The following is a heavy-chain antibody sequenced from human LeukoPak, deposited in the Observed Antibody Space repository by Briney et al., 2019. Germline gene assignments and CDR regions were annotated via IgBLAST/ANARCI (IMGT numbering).Heavy chain of an antibody. CDR2: ISAYNGNT. D-gene: IGHD3-22*01. J-gene: IGHJ3*02. Sequence: ASVKVSCKASGYTFTSYGISWVRQAPGQGLEWMGWISAYNGNTNYAQKLQGRVTMTTDTSTSTAYMELRSLRSDDTAGYYCARTITMIVVVIRPDAFDIWGQGTMVTVSS. CDR1: GYTFTSYG. CDR3: ARTITMIVVVIRPDAFDI. V-gene: IGHV1-18*01.